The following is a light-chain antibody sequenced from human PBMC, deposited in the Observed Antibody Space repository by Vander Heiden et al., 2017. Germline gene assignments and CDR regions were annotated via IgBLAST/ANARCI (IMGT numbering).Light chain of an antibody. J-gene: IGKJ2*01. CDR2: AAS. V-gene: IGKV1-39*01. CDR3: QQSYSTTRLYT. CDR1: QSISSY. Sequence: DIQMTQSSPSLSASVGDRVTITCRASQSISSYLNWYQQKPGKAPKLLIYAASSLRSGVPSRFSGSGSGTEFTLTISSLQPEDFATYYCQQSYSTTRLYTFGQGTKLEIK.